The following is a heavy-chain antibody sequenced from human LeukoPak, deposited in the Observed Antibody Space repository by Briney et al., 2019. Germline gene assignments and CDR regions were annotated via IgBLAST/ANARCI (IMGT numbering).Heavy chain of an antibody. V-gene: IGHV3-30*04. Sequence: GGSLRLSCAASGFTFSSYAMHWVRQAPGKGLEWVAAISYDGSNKYYADSVKGRFTISRDNSKNTLYLQMNSLRAEDTAVYYCARDFDYYGSGSYYGMDVWGQGTTVTVSS. J-gene: IGHJ6*02. D-gene: IGHD3-10*01. CDR3: ARDFDYYGSGSYYGMDV. CDR2: ISYDGSNK. CDR1: GFTFSSYA.